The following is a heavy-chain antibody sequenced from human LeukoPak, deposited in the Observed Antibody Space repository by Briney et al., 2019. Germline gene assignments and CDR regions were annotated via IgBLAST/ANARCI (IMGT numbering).Heavy chain of an antibody. CDR2: MNHSGGT. D-gene: IGHD3-10*01. CDR3: ATDRYYGSGSYYKFDN. Sequence: SETLSLTCGVSGASFSGYYWTWIRQPPGKGLEWIGEMNHSGGTNYNMSLKSRVTISVDPSKKQFSLKLRSVTAEDTAVYYCATDRYYGSGSYYKFDNWGQGILVTVSS. V-gene: IGHV4-34*01. J-gene: IGHJ4*02. CDR1: GASFSGYY.